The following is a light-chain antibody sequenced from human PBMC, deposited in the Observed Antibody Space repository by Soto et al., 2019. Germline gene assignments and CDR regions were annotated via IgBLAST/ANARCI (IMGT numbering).Light chain of an antibody. CDR1: QSVSSY. V-gene: IGKV3-11*01. CDR2: DAS. J-gene: IGKJ4*01. CDR3: QQRSNWPPLT. Sequence: EIVLTQSPATLSLSPGERATLSCRASQSVSSYLAWYQQKPGQAPRLLIYDASNRATGIPARFSGSGSWTDFPLTISRFVPEDFAVYYCQQRSNWPPLTFGGGNTVEI.